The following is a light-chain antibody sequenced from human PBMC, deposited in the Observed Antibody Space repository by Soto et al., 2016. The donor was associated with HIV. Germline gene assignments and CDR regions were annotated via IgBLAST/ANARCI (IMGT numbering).Light chain of an antibody. CDR1: QGISSW. Sequence: DIQLTQSPSFLSASVGDRVTITCRANQGISSWLAWYQQKPGKAPKLMIYGASSLQSGVPSRFSGSGSGTYFTLTISSLQPEDFATYYCQQANSFPLTFGGGTNGGDQT. CDR2: GAS. V-gene: IGKV1-12*01. CDR3: QQANSFPLT. J-gene: IGKJ4*01.